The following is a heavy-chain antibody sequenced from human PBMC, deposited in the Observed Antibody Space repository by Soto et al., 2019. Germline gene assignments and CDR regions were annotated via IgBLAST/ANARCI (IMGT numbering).Heavy chain of an antibody. Sequence: QVQLVQSGADVKKPGASVKVSCKSSGFTFTSYGFSWVRQAPGEGLEWMGWVSAHNGYTTYAQKFLGRVTMTTDPSTNTAYMELRSLTPYDTAVYYGARAGTSVAGALCDSWGQGTLITVSS. CDR3: ARAGTSVAGALCDS. CDR2: VSAHNGYT. D-gene: IGHD1-1*01. V-gene: IGHV1-18*01. CDR1: GFTFTSYG. J-gene: IGHJ4*02.